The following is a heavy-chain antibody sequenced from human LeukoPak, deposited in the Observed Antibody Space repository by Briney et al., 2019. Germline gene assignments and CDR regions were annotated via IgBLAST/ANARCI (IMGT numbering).Heavy chain of an antibody. CDR1: GGSISSYY. CDR2: IYYSGST. Sequence: SETLSLTCTVSGGSISSYYWSWIRQPPGKGLEWIGYIYYSGSTNYNPSLKSRVTISVDTSKNQFSLKLSSVTAADTAVYYCARDQDGDFGRYFDLWGRGTLVTVSS. CDR3: ARDQDGDFGRYFDL. V-gene: IGHV4-59*01. J-gene: IGHJ2*01. D-gene: IGHD4-17*01.